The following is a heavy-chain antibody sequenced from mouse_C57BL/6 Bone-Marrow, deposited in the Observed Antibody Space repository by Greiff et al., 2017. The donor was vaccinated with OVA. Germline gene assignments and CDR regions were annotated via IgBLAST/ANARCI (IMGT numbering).Heavy chain of an antibody. V-gene: IGHV7-3*01. D-gene: IGHD1-1*01. Sequence: DVKLVESGGGLVQPGGSLSLSCAASGFTFTDYYMSWVRQPPGKALEWLGFIRNKANGYTTEYSASVKGRFTISRDNSQSILYLQMNALRAEDSATYYCAGSLSPYAMDYWGQGTSVTVSS. J-gene: IGHJ4*01. CDR1: GFTFTDYY. CDR3: AGSLSPYAMDY. CDR2: IRNKANGYTT.